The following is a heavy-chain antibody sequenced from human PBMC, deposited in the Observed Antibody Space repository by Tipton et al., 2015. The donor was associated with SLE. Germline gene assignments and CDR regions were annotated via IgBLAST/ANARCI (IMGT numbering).Heavy chain of an antibody. CDR3: ARDYFDSAGYTFIDV. D-gene: IGHD3-22*01. CDR2: VFDTGST. Sequence: GLVKPSETLSLTCTVSGGSISRYYWSWIRQPPGKGLEWIGYVFDTGSTRYNPSLRSRVTISLNKSKNQFSLRLTSVTAADTAVYFCARDYFDSAGYTFIDVWGKGTTVSVSS. J-gene: IGHJ6*03. CDR1: GGSISRYY. V-gene: IGHV4-59*01.